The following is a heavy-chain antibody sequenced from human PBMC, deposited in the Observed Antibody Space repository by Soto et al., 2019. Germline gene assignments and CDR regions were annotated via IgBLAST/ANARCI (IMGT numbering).Heavy chain of an antibody. V-gene: IGHV3-73*01. Sequence: GGSLRLSCAASGFTFSGSAMHWVRQASGKGLEWVGRIRSKANSYATAYAASVKGRFTISRDDSKNTAYLQMNSLKTEDTAVYYCTTERYSSGWSYWGQGTLVTVSS. D-gene: IGHD6-19*01. J-gene: IGHJ4*02. CDR1: GFTFSGSA. CDR3: TTERYSSGWSY. CDR2: IRSKANSYAT.